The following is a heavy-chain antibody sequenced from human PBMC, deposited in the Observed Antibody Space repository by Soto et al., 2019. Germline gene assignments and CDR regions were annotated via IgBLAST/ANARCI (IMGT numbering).Heavy chain of an antibody. D-gene: IGHD6-13*01. CDR1: GFTFSSYA. J-gene: IGHJ6*02. CDR2: ISGSGGST. CDR3: AKDPIAASYYYGMDV. V-gene: IGHV3-23*01. Sequence: GGSLRLSCAASGFTFSSYAMSWVRQAPGKGLEWVSAISGSGGSTYYADSVKGRFTISRDNSKNTLYLQMNSLRAEDTAVYYCAKDPIAASYYYGMDVWGQGTTVTVSS.